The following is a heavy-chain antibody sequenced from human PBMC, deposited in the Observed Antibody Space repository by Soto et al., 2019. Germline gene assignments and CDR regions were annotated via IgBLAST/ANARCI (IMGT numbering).Heavy chain of an antibody. CDR1: GYTSTSYG. V-gene: IGHV1-18*04. CDR2: ISAYNGNT. J-gene: IGHJ3*02. D-gene: IGHD2-2*03. CDR3: AIVGYCSSTSCHPLGAFDI. Sequence: ASVKVSCKASGYTSTSYGISWVRQAPGQGLEWMGWISAYNGNTNYAQKLQGRVIMTTDTSTSTAYMELRRLRSDDTAVYYCAIVGYCSSTSCHPLGAFDIWGQGTMVTVSS.